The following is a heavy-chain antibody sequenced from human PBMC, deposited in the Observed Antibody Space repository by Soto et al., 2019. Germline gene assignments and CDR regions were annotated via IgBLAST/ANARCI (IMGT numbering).Heavy chain of an antibody. J-gene: IGHJ6*02. CDR2: ISSSSSYT. D-gene: IGHD3-10*01. Sequence: GGSLRLSCAASGFTFSDYYMSWIRQAPGKGLEWLSYISSSSSYTNYADSVEGRFTVSRDNAEKSLYLQMNNLRAEDTAVYYSARVPYFSSSGTDYGMDVWGQGTTVTVSS. V-gene: IGHV3-11*06. CDR3: ARVPYFSSSGTDYGMDV. CDR1: GFTFSDYY.